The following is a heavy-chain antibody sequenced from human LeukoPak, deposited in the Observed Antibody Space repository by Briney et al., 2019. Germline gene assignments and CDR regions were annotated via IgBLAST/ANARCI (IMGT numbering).Heavy chain of an antibody. D-gene: IGHD1-26*01. CDR1: GYTFTSYG. V-gene: IGHV1-18*01. Sequence: ASVKVSCKASGYTFTSYGISWVRQAPGQGLEWMGWISAYNGNTNYAQKLQGRVTMTTDTSTSTAYMELRSLRSDDTAVYYCARTPNSGSYYAYYYMDVWGKGTTVTISS. J-gene: IGHJ6*03. CDR3: ARTPNSGSYYAYYYMDV. CDR2: ISAYNGNT.